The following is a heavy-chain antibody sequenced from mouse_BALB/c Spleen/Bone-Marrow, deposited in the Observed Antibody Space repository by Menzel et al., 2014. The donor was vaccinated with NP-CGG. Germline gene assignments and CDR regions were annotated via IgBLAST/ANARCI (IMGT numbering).Heavy chain of an antibody. V-gene: IGHV6-6*02. J-gene: IGHJ3*01. CDR1: GFTFXNYW. Sequence: EVKLMEPGGGLVQPGGSMKSSCVASGFTFXNYWMNWVRQSPEKGLEWVAEIRLKSNSYATHYAESVKGRFTISRDDSKSSVYMQIDSLIAEDTGIYFCTTGFAYWGQGTLVTVSA. CDR2: IRLKSNSYAT. CDR3: TTGFAY.